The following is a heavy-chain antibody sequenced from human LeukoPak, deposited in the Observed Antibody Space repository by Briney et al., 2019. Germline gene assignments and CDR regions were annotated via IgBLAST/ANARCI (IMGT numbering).Heavy chain of an antibody. CDR2: IYYSGST. D-gene: IGHD2-8*01. J-gene: IGHJ3*02. V-gene: IGHV4-59*01. CDR1: GSSISSYY. Sequence: PSETLSLTCTVSGSSISSYYWSWIRQPPGKGLEWIGYIYYSGSTNYNPSLKSRVTISVDTSKNQFSLKLSPVTAADTAVYYCARRMDDAFDIWGQGTMVTVSS. CDR3: ARRMDDAFDI.